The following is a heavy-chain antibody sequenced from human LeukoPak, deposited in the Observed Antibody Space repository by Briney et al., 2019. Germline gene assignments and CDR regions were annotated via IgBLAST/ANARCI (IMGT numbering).Heavy chain of an antibody. J-gene: IGHJ4*02. CDR1: GGSISSGGYS. V-gene: IGHV4-30-2*01. CDR2: INHSGST. D-gene: IGHD1-1*01. Sequence: PSETLSLTCAVSGGSISSGGYSWSWTRQPPGKGLEWIGEINHSGSTNYNPSLKSRVTISVDMAKNQFSLKLSSVTAADTAVYYCARIRYNLDYWGQGTLVSVSS. CDR3: ARIRYNLDY.